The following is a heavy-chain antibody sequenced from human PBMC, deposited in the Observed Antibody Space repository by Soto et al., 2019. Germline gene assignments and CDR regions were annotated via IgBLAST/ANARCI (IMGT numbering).Heavy chain of an antibody. CDR1: GGTFSSYT. CDR2: IIPILGIA. Sequence: QVQLVQSGAEVKKPGSSVKVSCKASGGTFSSYTISWVRQAPGQGLEWMGRIIPILGIANYAQKFQGRVTITADKSMSTAYMELSSLRSEDTAVYYCARDHRCSSTSCLQSYYYYMDVWGKGTTVTVSS. D-gene: IGHD2-2*01. V-gene: IGHV1-69*08. CDR3: ARDHRCSSTSCLQSYYYYMDV. J-gene: IGHJ6*03.